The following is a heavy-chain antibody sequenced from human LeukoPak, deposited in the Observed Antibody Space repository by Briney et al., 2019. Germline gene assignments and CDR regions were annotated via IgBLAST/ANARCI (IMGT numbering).Heavy chain of an antibody. J-gene: IGHJ5*02. CDR3: ARRSTRVGWFVP. CDR1: AGSLSIISYY. CDR2: IHGSGST. V-gene: IGHV4-39*01. Sequence: SETLSLTCAVYAGSLSIISYYWDWPRQPPGRGLEWIGSIHGSGSTYNNPSLKTRVTITVATSQTQFSLKLSSVTTADTAVYSWARRSTRVGWFVPWGEGNLVTVSS.